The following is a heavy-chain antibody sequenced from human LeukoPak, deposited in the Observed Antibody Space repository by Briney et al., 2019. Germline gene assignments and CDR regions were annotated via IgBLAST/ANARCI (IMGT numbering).Heavy chain of an antibody. J-gene: IGHJ4*02. Sequence: GGSLRLSCAASGLTFSSYAMHWVRQAPGKGLEWVAVISYDGSNKYYADSVKGRFTISRDNSKNTLYLQMNNVRAEDTAIYYCARVACSSTSCPDYWGQGTLVTVSS. D-gene: IGHD2-2*01. CDR1: GLTFSSYA. CDR2: ISYDGSNK. CDR3: ARVACSSTSCPDY. V-gene: IGHV3-30*04.